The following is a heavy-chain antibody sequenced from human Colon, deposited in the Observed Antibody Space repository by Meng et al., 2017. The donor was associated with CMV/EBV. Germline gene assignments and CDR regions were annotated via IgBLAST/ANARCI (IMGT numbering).Heavy chain of an antibody. D-gene: IGHD6-6*01. CDR1: GFTFSSYD. J-gene: IGHJ4*02. CDR2: IGTAGDT. CDR3: ARVVFYSSSSFFDY. V-gene: IGHV3-13*01. Sequence: GESLEISCAASGFTFSSYDLHWVRQATGEGLEWVSAIGTAGDTYYPGSVKGRFTISRENAKNSLYLQMNSLRAGDTAVYYCARVVFYSSSSFFDYWGQGTLVTVSS.